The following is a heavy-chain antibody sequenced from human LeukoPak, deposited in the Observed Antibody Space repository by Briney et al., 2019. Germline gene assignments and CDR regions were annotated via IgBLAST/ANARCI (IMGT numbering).Heavy chain of an antibody. CDR3: STYSSSWYGPRIDY. Sequence: PSETLSLICTVSGGSISSSSYYWGWIRQPPGKGLEWIGSIYYSGSTYYNPSLKSRVTISVDTSKNQFSLKLSSVTAADTAVYYCSTYSSSWYGPRIDYWGQGTLVTVSS. V-gene: IGHV4-39*07. D-gene: IGHD6-13*01. CDR2: IYYSGST. CDR1: GGSISSSSYY. J-gene: IGHJ4*02.